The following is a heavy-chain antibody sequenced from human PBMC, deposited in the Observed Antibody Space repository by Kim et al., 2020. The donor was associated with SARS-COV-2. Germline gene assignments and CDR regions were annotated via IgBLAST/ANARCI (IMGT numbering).Heavy chain of an antibody. V-gene: IGHV1-69*13. CDR2: IIPIFGTA. J-gene: IGHJ5*02. CDR3: ARDLGDGYNSGRLNWFDP. D-gene: IGHD5-12*01. Sequence: SVKVSCKASGGTFSSYAISWVRQAPGQGLEWMGGIIPIFGTANYAQKFQGRVTITADESTSTAYMELSSLRSEDTAVYYCARDLGDGYNSGRLNWFDPWGQGTLVTVSS. CDR1: GGTFSSYA.